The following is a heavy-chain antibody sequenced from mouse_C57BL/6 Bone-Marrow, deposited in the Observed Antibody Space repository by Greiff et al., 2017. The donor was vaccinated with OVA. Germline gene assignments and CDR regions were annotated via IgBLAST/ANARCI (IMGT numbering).Heavy chain of an antibody. CDR3: ARRGYGSSYAYAMDY. D-gene: IGHD1-1*01. CDR1: GYSFTSYY. Sequence: VQLQESGPELVKPGASVKISCKASGYSFTSYYIHWVKQRPGQGLEWIGWIYPGSGNTKYNETFKGKATLTADTSSSTAYMQLSSLTSEDSAVYYCARRGYGSSYAYAMDYWGQGTSVTVSS. CDR2: IYPGSGNT. V-gene: IGHV1-66*01. J-gene: IGHJ4*01.